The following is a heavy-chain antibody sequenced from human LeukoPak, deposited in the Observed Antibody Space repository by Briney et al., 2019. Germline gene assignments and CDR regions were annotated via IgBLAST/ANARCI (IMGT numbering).Heavy chain of an antibody. CDR2: IFSGGIT. CDR3: ARGVLGYSYGFDY. D-gene: IGHD5-18*01. Sequence: TGGSLRLSCAASGFTVSSNYMSWVRQAPGKGLEWVSVIFSGGITYYADSVKGRFTISRHNSENTLYLQMNSLRGEDTAVYYCARGVLGYSYGFDYWGQGTLVTVSS. J-gene: IGHJ4*02. V-gene: IGHV3-53*04. CDR1: GFTVSSNY.